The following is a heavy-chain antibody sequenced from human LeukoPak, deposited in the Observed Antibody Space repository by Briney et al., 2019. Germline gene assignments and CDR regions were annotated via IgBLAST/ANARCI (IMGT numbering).Heavy chain of an antibody. CDR1: GFTFSSYS. CDR3: ARAENYDFWSGSQNYYYYYYMDV. CDR2: ISSSSSYI. D-gene: IGHD3-3*01. J-gene: IGHJ6*03. V-gene: IGHV3-21*01. Sequence: PGGSLRLSCAASGFTFSSYSMNWVRQAPGKGLEWVSSISSSSSYIYYADSVKGRFTISRDNAKNSLYLQMNSLRAEDTAVYYCARAENYDFWSGSQNYYYYYYMDVWGKGTTVTVSS.